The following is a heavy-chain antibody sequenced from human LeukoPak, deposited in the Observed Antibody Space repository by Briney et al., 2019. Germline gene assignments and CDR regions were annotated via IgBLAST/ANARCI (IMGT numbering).Heavy chain of an antibody. V-gene: IGHV4-59*12. D-gene: IGHD4-11*01. CDR1: GGSISSYY. CDR2: IYYSGST. CDR3: ARDYSNYTPPSH. J-gene: IGHJ4*02. Sequence: SETLSLTCAVSGGSISSYYWIWIRQPPGKGLEWIGYIYYSGSTNYNPSLKSRVTISVDTSKNQFSLKLSSVTAADTAVYYCARDYSNYTPPSHWGQGTLVTVSS.